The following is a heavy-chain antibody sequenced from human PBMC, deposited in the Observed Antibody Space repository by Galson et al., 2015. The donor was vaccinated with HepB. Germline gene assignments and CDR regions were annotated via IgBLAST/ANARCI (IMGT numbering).Heavy chain of an antibody. J-gene: IGHJ4*02. CDR3: VRDAGRYCSGASCYPGYDY. V-gene: IGHV1-18*01. D-gene: IGHD2-15*01. CDR2: ISTYNGNT. CDR1: GYTFISYG. Sequence: SVKVSCKASGYTFISYGVIWVRQAPGQGLEWMGWISTYNGNTKYAQKFQGRVTMTTDTSTSTAYMDLRSLRSDDTAVDYCVRDAGRYCSGASCYPGYDYWGQGTLVTVSS.